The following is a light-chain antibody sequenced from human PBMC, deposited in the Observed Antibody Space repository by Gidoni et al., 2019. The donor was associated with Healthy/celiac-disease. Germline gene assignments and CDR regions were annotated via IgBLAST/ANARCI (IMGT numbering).Light chain of an antibody. J-gene: IGLJ2*01. V-gene: IGLV3-21*03. CDR3: QVWDSSSDHRV. CDR1: NIGSKS. CDR2: DDS. Sequence: SYVLTQPPSVSVAPGKTARITCGGNNIGSKSVHWYQQTPGQAPVLVVYDDSDRPSWIPERFSGSNSGNTATLTISRGEAGDEADYYCQVWDSSSDHRVFGGGTKLTVL.